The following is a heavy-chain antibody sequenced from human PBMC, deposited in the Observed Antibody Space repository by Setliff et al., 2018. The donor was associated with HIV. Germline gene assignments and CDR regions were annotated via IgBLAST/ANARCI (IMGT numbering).Heavy chain of an antibody. D-gene: IGHD3-10*01. Sequence: GASVKVSCKASGYTFTSYYIHWVRQAPGQGLEWMGWMNPNSGRAGYAQKFQGRVTMTRDSSISTAYMELRGLRSDDTAVYYCARNFGLSPSGKYYYYYGMDIWGQGTTVTVSS. CDR2: MNPNSGRA. J-gene: IGHJ6*02. CDR1: GYTFTSYY. V-gene: IGHV1-8*02. CDR3: ARNFGLSPSGKYYYYYGMDI.